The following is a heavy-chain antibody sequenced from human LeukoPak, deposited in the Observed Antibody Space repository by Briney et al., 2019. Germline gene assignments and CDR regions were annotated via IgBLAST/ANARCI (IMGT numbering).Heavy chain of an antibody. J-gene: IGHJ4*02. CDR1: GYTFTSYG. D-gene: IGHD3-3*01. CDR3: ARAANDFWSGYGDY. V-gene: IGHV1-18*01. CDR2: ISAYNGNT. Sequence: ASVKVPCKASGYTFTSYGISWVRQAPGQGLEWMGWISAYNGNTNCAQKLQGRATMTTDTSTSTAYMELRSLRSDDTAVYYCARAANDFWSGYGDYWGQGTLVTVSS.